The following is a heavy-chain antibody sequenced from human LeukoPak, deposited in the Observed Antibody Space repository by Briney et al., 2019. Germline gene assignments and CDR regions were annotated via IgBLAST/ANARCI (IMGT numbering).Heavy chain of an antibody. CDR2: IYTSGST. Sequence: ASQTLSLTCTVSGGSISSGSYYWSWIRQPAGKGLEWIGRIYTSGSTNYNPSLKSRVTISVDTSKNQFSLKLSSVTAADTAVYYCARGGPAMDAFDIWGQGTMVTVSS. D-gene: IGHD2-2*01. CDR1: GGSISSGSYY. CDR3: ARGGPAMDAFDI. V-gene: IGHV4-61*02. J-gene: IGHJ3*02.